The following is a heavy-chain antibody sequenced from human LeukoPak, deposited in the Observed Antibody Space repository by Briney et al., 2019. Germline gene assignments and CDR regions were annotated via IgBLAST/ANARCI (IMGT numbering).Heavy chain of an antibody. D-gene: IGHD2-21*02. CDR3: AKAVGYCGGDCYNDY. V-gene: IGHV3-23*01. Sequence: GGSLRLSCAASGFTFSSYAMSWVRQAPGKGLEWVSAISGSGGSTYYADSVKGRFTIPRDNSKNTLYLQMNSLRAEDTAVYYCAKAVGYCGGDCYNDYWGQGTLVTVSS. J-gene: IGHJ4*02. CDR1: GFTFSSYA. CDR2: ISGSGGST.